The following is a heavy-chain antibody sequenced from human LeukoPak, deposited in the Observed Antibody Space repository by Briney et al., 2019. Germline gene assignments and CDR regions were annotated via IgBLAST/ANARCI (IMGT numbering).Heavy chain of an antibody. CDR1: GYTFTSYY. D-gene: IGHD1-7*01. CDR3: ARDQGGTIDY. CDR2: INPSGGGT. J-gene: IGHJ4*02. V-gene: IGHV1-2*02. Sequence: ASVKVSCKASGYTFTSYYMHWVRQAPGQGLEWMGIINPSGGGTHYAQKFQGRVTMTRDTSITTAYMELSRLTSDDTAVYYCARDQGGTIDYWGQGTLVTVSS.